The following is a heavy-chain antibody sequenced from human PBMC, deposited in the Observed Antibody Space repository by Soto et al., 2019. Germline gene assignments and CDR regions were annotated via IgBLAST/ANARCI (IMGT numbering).Heavy chain of an antibody. Sequence: PGGSLRLSCAASGFTFGSYNMNWVRQAPGKGLEWVSSISSSSSYIYYADSVKGRFTISRDNAKNTLYLQMNSLSDEDTAVYYCARGLPNYSSFDSWGQGTLVTVSS. J-gene: IGHJ4*02. CDR1: GFTFGSYN. CDR3: ARGLPNYSSFDS. CDR2: ISSSSSYI. V-gene: IGHV3-21*01. D-gene: IGHD4-4*01.